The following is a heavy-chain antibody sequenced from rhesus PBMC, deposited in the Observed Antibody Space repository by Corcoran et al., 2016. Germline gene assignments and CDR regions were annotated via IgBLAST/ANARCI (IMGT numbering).Heavy chain of an antibody. CDR1: GGSISSGYD. CDR3: ARQDWNYRFDY. J-gene: IGHJ4*01. V-gene: IGHV4-76*01. D-gene: IGHD1-26*01. CDR2: NYGSSGST. Sequence: QVQLQESGPGVVKPSETLSLTCAVSGGSISSGYDWSWIRQPPGKGLEWIGYNYGSSGSTNYNPSLKNRVTISKDASKNQFSLKLSSVTAADTAVYYCARQDWNYRFDYWGQGVLVTVSS.